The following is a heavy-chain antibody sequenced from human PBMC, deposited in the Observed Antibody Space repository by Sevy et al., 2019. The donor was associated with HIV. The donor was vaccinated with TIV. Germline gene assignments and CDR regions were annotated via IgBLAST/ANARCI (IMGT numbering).Heavy chain of an antibody. D-gene: IGHD1-26*01. Sequence: ASVKVSCKASGYTLTGYYMHWVRQAPGQGLGWMGRINPNSGGTNYAQKFQGRVTMTRETSISPAYMELSRLRSDDTAVYYCARVGVGALFDYWGQGTLVTVSS. J-gene: IGHJ4*02. V-gene: IGHV1-2*06. CDR3: ARVGVGALFDY. CDR2: INPNSGGT. CDR1: GYTLTGYY.